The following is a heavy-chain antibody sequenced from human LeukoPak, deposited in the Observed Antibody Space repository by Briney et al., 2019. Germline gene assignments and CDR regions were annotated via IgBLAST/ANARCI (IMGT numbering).Heavy chain of an antibody. J-gene: IGHJ6*02. CDR3: ARDYYYYGMDV. CDR1: GDGFTSYW. Sequence: AESLKISCKGSGDGFTSYWISWVRQMPGKGLEWMGRIDPSDSYTNYRPSFQGHVTISADKSISTAYLQWSSLKASDTAMYYCARDYYYYGMDVWGQGTTVTVSS. CDR2: IDPSDSYT. V-gene: IGHV5-10-1*01.